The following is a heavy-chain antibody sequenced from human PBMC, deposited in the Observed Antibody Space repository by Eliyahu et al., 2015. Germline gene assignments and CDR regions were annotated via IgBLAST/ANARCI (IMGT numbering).Heavy chain of an antibody. CDR3: ARVVYSSSLGGGRRGTDVYYYYYGMDV. CDR1: XGTFSSYA. CDR2: IIPIFGTA. J-gene: IGHJ6*02. Sequence: KASXGTFSSYAISWVRQAPGQGLEWMGGIIPIFGTANYAQXFQGRVTITADEXTSTAYMELSSLRSEDTAGYYCARVVYSSSLGGGRRGTDVYYYYYGMDVWGQGTTVTVSS. V-gene: IGHV1-69*01. D-gene: IGHD6-6*01.